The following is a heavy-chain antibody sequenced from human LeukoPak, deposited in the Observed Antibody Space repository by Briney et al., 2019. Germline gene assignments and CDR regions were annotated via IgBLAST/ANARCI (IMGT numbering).Heavy chain of an antibody. CDR2: IYHSGST. Sequence: SETLSLTCAVSGGSISSGGYSWSWIRQPPGKGLEWIGYIYHSGSTYYNPSLKSRVTISVDRSKNQFSLKLSSVTAADTAVYYCARSRASVRLDPGAFDIWGQGTMVTVSS. CDR1: GGSISSGGYS. CDR3: ARSRASVRLDPGAFDI. D-gene: IGHD1-1*01. V-gene: IGHV4-30-2*01. J-gene: IGHJ3*02.